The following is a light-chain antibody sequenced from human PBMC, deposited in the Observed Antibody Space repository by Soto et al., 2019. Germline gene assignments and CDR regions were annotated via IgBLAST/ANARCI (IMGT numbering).Light chain of an antibody. CDR3: QQYNKVPPST. Sequence: ILMTLSPHTLPAAXGERATLSCRVSQSVNSKLAWYQQKPGQAPRLLISGASTRANGVPARFSGSGSGTEFTLTLSSLQSEDFGVYYCQQYNKVPPSTVGQGTKVDNK. J-gene: IGKJ1*01. CDR2: GAS. CDR1: QSVNSK. V-gene: IGKV3-15*01.